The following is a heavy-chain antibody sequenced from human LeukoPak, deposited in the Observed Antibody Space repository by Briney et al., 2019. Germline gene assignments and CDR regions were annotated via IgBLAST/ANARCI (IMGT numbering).Heavy chain of an antibody. Sequence: PSQTLSLTCTVSGGSISSGDYYWSWIRQPPGKGLEWIGYIYYSGSTYYNPSLKSRVTISVDTSKNQFSLKLGSVTAADTAVYYCATGPIDTAMADYYYYGMDVWGKGTTVTVSS. CDR3: ATGPIDTAMADYYYYGMDV. J-gene: IGHJ6*04. CDR1: GGSISSGDYY. V-gene: IGHV4-30-4*01. D-gene: IGHD5-18*01. CDR2: IYYSGST.